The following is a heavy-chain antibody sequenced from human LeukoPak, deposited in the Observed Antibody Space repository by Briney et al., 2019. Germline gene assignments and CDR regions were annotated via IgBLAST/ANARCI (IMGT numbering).Heavy chain of an antibody. J-gene: IGHJ6*03. CDR1: GFTFSSYS. CDR3: ARENYYYYYMDV. CDR2: ISSSSSYI. V-gene: IGHV3-21*01. Sequence: GGSLRLSCAASGFTFSSYSMNWVRQAPGKGLEWVSSISSSSSYIYYADSVKGRFTISRDNAKNSLYLRMNSLRAEDTAVYYCARENYYYYYMDVWGKGTTVTVSS.